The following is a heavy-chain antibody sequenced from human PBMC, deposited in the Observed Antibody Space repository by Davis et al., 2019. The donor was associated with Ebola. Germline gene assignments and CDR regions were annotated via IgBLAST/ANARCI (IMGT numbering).Heavy chain of an antibody. D-gene: IGHD2-2*01. J-gene: IGHJ4*02. CDR1: GFTFSSYG. V-gene: IGHV3-30*03. CDR2: ISYDGSNK. Sequence: GESLKISCAASGFTFSSYGMHWVRQAPGKGLEWVAVISYDGSNKYYADSVKGRFTISRDNSKNSLYLQMNSLRAEDTAVYYCARDFSADVVVVPAAMVYWGQGTLVTVSS. CDR3: ARDFSADVVVVPAAMVY.